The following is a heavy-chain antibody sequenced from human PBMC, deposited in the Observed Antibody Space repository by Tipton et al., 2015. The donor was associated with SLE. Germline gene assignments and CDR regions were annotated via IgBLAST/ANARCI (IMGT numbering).Heavy chain of an antibody. CDR3: ARHLREWGGYYLDY. CDR1: GGSISSYY. J-gene: IGHJ4*02. Sequence: TLSLTCTVSGGSISSYYWSWIRQPAGKGLEWIGRIYTSGSTNYNPSLKSRVTMSVDTPKNQFSLKLSSVTAADTAVYYCARHLREWGGYYLDYWGQGTLVTVSS. CDR2: IYTSGST. V-gene: IGHV4-4*07. D-gene: IGHD3-16*01.